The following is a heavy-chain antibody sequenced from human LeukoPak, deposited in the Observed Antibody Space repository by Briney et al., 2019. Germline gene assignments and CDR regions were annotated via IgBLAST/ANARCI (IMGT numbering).Heavy chain of an antibody. CDR3: VREMIVRYYFGS. D-gene: IGHD6-6*01. Sequence: ASVKASCKASGYTFTSYYMHWVRQAPGKGLEWMGIINPSGGSTSYARKFQGRVTMIRETSTTTVYMELSSLRSEDTAVYYCVREMIVRYYFGSLGQGTLVTGSS. CDR1: GYTFTSYY. V-gene: IGHV1-46*01. CDR2: INPSGGST. J-gene: IGHJ4*02.